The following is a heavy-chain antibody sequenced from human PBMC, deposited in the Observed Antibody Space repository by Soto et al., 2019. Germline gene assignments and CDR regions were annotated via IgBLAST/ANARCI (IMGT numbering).Heavy chain of an antibody. Sequence: GGSLRLSCAASGFTFSSYAMHWVRQAPGKGLEYVSAISSSGGSTYYANSLKGRFTISSDNSKHTLYLQMGSRSADDMAVYYWASARFGGRAWRETGNDYWGQGTLVTVSS. CDR2: ISSSGGST. V-gene: IGHV3-64*01. CDR3: ASARFGGRAWRETGNDY. D-gene: IGHD3-10*01. CDR1: GFTFSSYA. J-gene: IGHJ4*02.